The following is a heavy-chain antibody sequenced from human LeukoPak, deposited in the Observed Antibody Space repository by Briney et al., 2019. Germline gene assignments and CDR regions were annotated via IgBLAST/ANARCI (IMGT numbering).Heavy chain of an antibody. CDR1: GGSFSGYY. Sequence: SETLSLTCAVYGGSFSGYYWSWIRQPPGKGLEWIGEINHSGSTNYNPSLKSRVTISVDTSKNQFSLKLSSVTAADTAVYYCARPRDPTYYYDNSGFQFDYWGQGTLVTVSS. J-gene: IGHJ4*02. V-gene: IGHV4-34*01. CDR3: ARPRDPTYYYDNSGFQFDY. CDR2: INHSGST. D-gene: IGHD3-22*01.